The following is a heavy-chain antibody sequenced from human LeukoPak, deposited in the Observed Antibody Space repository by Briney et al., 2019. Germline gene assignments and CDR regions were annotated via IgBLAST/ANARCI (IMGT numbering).Heavy chain of an antibody. CDR3: SKTSLSDSSGHYYYMDV. J-gene: IGHJ6*03. CDR1: GFTLSSYW. Sequence: GGSLRLSCAASGFTLSSYWMSWVRQAPGKGLEWVANIKQDGSEKYYVDSVKGRFTISRDNSKNTVYLQIYSLTPDDTAVYFCSKTSLSDSSGHYYYMDVWGKGTTVAISS. D-gene: IGHD3-3*01. V-gene: IGHV3-7*01. CDR2: IKQDGSEK.